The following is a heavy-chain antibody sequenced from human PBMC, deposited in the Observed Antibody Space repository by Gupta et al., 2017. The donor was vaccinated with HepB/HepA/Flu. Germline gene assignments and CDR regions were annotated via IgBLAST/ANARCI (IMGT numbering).Heavy chain of an antibody. J-gene: IGHJ5*02. CDR3: APGKVHQLLRS. CDR2: VRNKDYGGAT. V-gene: IGHV3-49*04. CDR1: GFTFGDDE. Sequence: EVQLVESGGDLVQPGQSLRLSCTTSGFTFGDDEMTWVRQAPGKGREWVGLVRNKDYGGATQDAASVKGRFTISRDESKSVAYLQMKSLKSEDTAIYYCAPGKVHQLLRSWGQGTLVQVS. D-gene: IGHD3-10*01.